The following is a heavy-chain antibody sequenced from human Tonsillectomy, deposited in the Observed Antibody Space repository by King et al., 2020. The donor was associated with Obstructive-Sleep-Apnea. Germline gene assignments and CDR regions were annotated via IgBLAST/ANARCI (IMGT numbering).Heavy chain of an antibody. D-gene: IGHD6-19*01. J-gene: IGHJ4*02. V-gene: IGHV3-48*04. CDR2: IIIRSSNI. Sequence: VQLVESGGGLVQPGGSLRLSCAAAGFTFSSYSINWVRQAPGKGLEWVSYIIIRSSNIYYAEAVKGRFTISRDNAKNSLYLQMNSLRAEDTGVYYCAGVYTSGWTPDYWGQGTLVTVSS. CDR1: GFTFSSYS. CDR3: AGVYTSGWTPDY.